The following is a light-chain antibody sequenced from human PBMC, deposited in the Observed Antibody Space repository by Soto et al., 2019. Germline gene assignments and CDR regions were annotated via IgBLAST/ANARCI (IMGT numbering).Light chain of an antibody. CDR3: QQLRNWPYT. V-gene: IGKV3-11*01. J-gene: IGKJ2*01. CDR2: DTS. Sequence: EIVLTQSPATLSLSPGEGATLSCRASQSVSGYLAWYQQKPGQAPRLLIYDTSNRATGIPARFSGSGSGTDFTLTISSLEPEYFTLYYCQQLRNWPYTFGQGTKLEIK. CDR1: QSVSGY.